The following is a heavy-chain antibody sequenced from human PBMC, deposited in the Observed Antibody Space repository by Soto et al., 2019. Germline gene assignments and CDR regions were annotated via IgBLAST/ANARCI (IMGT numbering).Heavy chain of an antibody. CDR3: ARAMARGVIIGPYGMDV. CDR2: ISAYNGNT. Sequence: ASVKVSCKASGYTFTSYGISWVRQAPGQGLEWMGWISAYNGNTNYAQKLQGRVTMTTDTSTSTAYMELRSLRSDDTAVYYCARAMARGVIIGPYGMDVWGQGTTVTVSS. J-gene: IGHJ6*02. CDR1: GYTFTSYG. V-gene: IGHV1-18*01. D-gene: IGHD3-10*01.